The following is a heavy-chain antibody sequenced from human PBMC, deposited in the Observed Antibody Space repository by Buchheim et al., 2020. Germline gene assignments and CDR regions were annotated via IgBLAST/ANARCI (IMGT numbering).Heavy chain of an antibody. D-gene: IGHD4-23*01. Sequence: EVQLLESGGALVQPGGSLRLSCAASGFTFSSCAMAWVRQAPGKGLEWVLTLSVSGATNYADSVKGRFTISKDMSKNTLYLQMNSLRAEDTALYHCAKEPVVLARGLEDWGQGTL. V-gene: IGHV3-23*01. CDR2: LSVSGAT. CDR3: AKEPVVLARGLED. CDR1: GFTFSSCA. J-gene: IGHJ4*02.